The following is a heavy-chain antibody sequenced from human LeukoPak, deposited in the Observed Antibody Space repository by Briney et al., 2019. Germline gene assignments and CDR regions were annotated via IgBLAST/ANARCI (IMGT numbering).Heavy chain of an antibody. Sequence: SETLSLTCTVSGGSIRSYYWSWIRQPAGKGLEWIGRIYSSGRTDRTEYSSSLKSRVTLSIDTSKNQFYLKLSSVTAADTALYYCARERQGWWLDSWGQGTLVTVSS. CDR3: ARERQGWWLDS. CDR1: GGSIRSYY. CDR2: IYSSGRT. V-gene: IGHV4-4*07. J-gene: IGHJ5*01. D-gene: IGHD5-24*01.